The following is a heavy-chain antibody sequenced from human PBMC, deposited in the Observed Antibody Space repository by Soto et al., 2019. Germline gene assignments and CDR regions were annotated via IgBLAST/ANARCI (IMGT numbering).Heavy chain of an antibody. CDR2: IYHSGST. D-gene: IGHD3-3*01. Sequence: SETLSLTCAVSGGSIRSGGYSWSWIRQPPGKGLEWIGYIYHSGSTYYNPSLKSRVTISVDRYKNQFSLKLSSVTAADTAVYYCARVLEYDFWSGYYIGNAFDIWGQGTMVTVSS. V-gene: IGHV4-30-2*01. CDR1: GGSIRSGGYS. CDR3: ARVLEYDFWSGYYIGNAFDI. J-gene: IGHJ3*02.